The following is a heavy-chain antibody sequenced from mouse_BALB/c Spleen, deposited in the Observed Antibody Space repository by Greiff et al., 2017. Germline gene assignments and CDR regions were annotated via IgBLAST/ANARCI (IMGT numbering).Heavy chain of an antibody. CDR3: AREPGKTWFAY. CDR2: ISYDGSN. J-gene: IGHJ3*01. V-gene: IGHV3-6*02. Sequence: VKLQQSGAGLVKPCQSVSLTCPVTGYYINRGYYRNWIRQFPGNQQEWMGYISYDGSNNYNPTLKNRISITRDTSKNPFFLKLNSVTTEDTATYNCAREPGKTWFAYWGQGTLVTVSA. CDR1: GYYINRGYY. D-gene: IGHD2-1*01.